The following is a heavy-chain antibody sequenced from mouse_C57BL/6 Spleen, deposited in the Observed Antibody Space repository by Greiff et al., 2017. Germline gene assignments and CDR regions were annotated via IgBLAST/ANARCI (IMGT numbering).Heavy chain of an antibody. CDR1: GYTFTSYW. CDR3: ARERGSWYCDV. J-gene: IGHJ1*03. CDR2: IYPGSGST. V-gene: IGHV1-55*01. Sequence: QVQLQQPGAELVKPGASVKMSCKASGYTFTSYWITWVKQRPGKGLEWIGDIYPGSGSTNYNEKFKSKATLTVDTSSSTSYMQLSSLTSEDSAVYYCARERGSWYCDVWGTGTMVTVSS.